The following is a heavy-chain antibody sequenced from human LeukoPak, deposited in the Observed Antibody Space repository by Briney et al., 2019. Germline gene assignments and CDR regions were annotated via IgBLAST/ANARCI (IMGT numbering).Heavy chain of an antibody. CDR1: GYTFSNYV. V-gene: IGHV1-3*01. CDR3: ASSQFGPAAIYYYYMDV. Sequence: ASVKVSCKASGYTFSNYVIHWVRQAPGQRLEWMGWINAGNGDTKYSQKFLGRVTLSRDTSASTVYMELSSLRSEDTAVYYCASSQFGPAAIYYYYMDVWGKGTTVTVSS. CDR2: INAGNGDT. J-gene: IGHJ6*03. D-gene: IGHD2-2*01.